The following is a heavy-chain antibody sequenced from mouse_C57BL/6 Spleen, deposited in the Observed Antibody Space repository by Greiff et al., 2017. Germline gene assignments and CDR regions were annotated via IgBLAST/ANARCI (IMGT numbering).Heavy chain of an antibody. J-gene: IGHJ3*01. CDR2: INPSNGGT. CDR3: AKEDIYYCGPAWFAY. CDR1: GYTFTSYW. D-gene: IGHD1-1*01. Sequence: QVQLQQPGTELVKPGASVKLSCKASGYTFTSYWMHWVKQRPGQGLEWIGNINPSNGGTNYNEKFKSKATLTVDKSSSTAYMQLSSLTSEESAVYYCAKEDIYYCGPAWFAYWGQGTLVTVSA. V-gene: IGHV1-53*01.